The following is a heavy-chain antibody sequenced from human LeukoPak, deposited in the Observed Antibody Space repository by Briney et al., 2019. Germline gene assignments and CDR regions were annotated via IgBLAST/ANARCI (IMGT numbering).Heavy chain of an antibody. V-gene: IGHV3-7*01. CDR2: IKQDGSEK. J-gene: IGHJ4*02. D-gene: IGHD1-26*01. CDR3: ARDTTQSWGAQDY. Sequence: GGSLRLSCAASGFTFSSYWMSWVRHAPGKGLAWVANIKQDGSEKYYVDSVKGRFTISRDNAKNSLYLQMNSLRAEDTAVYYCARDTTQSWGAQDYWGQGTLVTVSS. CDR1: GFTFSSYW.